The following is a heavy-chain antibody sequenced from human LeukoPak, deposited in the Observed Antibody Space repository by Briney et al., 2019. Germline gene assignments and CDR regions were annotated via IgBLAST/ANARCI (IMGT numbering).Heavy chain of an antibody. CDR2: IQYDEINK. D-gene: IGHD2-2*02. Sequence: GGSLRLSCAASGFSFSTYGMHWVRQAPGKGLEWVTFIQYDEINKYYADSVKGRFTISRDNSKNTPYLQMNSLRAEDTAVYYCARVSGIGVVVPAAIREGFDYWGQGTLVTVSS. CDR1: GFSFSTYG. J-gene: IGHJ4*02. V-gene: IGHV3-30*02. CDR3: ARVSGIGVVVPAAIREGFDY.